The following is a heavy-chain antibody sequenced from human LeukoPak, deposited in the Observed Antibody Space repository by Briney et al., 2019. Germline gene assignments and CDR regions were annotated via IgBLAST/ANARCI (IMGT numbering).Heavy chain of an antibody. D-gene: IGHD2-21*02. CDR3: AREGAYCSGDCYVSWFDP. J-gene: IGHJ5*02. Sequence: SSETLSLTCTVSGGSISSYYWSWIRQPAGKGLEWIGRIYTSGSTNYNPSLKSRVTMSVDTSKNQFSLKLSSVTAADTAVYYCAREGAYCSGDCYVSWFDPWGQGTLVTVSS. CDR1: GGSISSYY. CDR2: IYTSGST. V-gene: IGHV4-4*07.